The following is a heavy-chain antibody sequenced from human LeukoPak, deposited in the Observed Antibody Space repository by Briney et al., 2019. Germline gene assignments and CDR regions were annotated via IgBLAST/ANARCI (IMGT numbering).Heavy chain of an antibody. CDR1: GYSFTSYW. Sequence: KRGESLKISCKGSGYSFTSYWIGWVRQVPGKGLEWMGIIWPDDSDKRYSPSFQGQVTISADKSISTAYLQWSSLKASDTAMYYCARQGKDGYRVVDYWGQGTLVTVSS. V-gene: IGHV5-51*01. CDR3: ARQGKDGYRVVDY. CDR2: IWPDDSDK. J-gene: IGHJ4*02. D-gene: IGHD5-24*01.